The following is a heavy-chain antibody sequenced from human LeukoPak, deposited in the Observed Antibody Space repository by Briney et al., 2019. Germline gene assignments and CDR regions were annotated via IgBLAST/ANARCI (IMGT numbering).Heavy chain of an antibody. D-gene: IGHD6-19*01. J-gene: IGHJ4*02. CDR2: ISSSSSTI. CDR3: ARVGSSGLEFDY. Sequence: GGSLRLSCAASGFTFSSHSMSWVRQAPGKGLEWVSYISSSSSTIYYADSVKGRFTISRDNARKSQYLQMNSLRDEDTAVYYCARVGSSGLEFDYWGQGTPVTVSS. CDR1: GFTFSSHS. V-gene: IGHV3-48*02.